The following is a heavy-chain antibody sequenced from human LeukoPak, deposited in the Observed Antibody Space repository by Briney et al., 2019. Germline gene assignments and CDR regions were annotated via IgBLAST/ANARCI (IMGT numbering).Heavy chain of an antibody. V-gene: IGHV7-4-1*02. D-gene: IGHD2-15*01. CDR3: ARDLDYCSGGSCHVGIFDY. CDR2: INTNTGNP. CDR1: GYAFTSYA. Sequence: ASVKVSCKASGYAFTSYAMNWVRQAPGQGLEWMGWINTNTGNPTYAQGFTGRFVFSLDTSVSTAYLQISSLKAEDTAVYYCARDLDYCSGGSCHVGIFDYWGQGTLVTVSS. J-gene: IGHJ4*02.